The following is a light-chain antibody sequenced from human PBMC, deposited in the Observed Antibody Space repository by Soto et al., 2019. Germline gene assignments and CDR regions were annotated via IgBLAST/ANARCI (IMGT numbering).Light chain of an antibody. Sequence: DIQMTQSPSSLSASVGDRVTITCRASQSINTYLNWYQQKPGKAPKLLISAASSLQSGVPARFSGSGSGTDFTLIISSVQPEDFATFYCEQSYGSPPTFGQGTKVDI. V-gene: IGKV1-39*01. CDR2: AAS. J-gene: IGKJ1*01. CDR3: EQSYGSPPT. CDR1: QSINTY.